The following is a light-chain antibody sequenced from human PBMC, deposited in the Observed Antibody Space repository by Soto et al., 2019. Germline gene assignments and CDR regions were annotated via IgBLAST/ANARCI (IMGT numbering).Light chain of an antibody. J-gene: IGKJ1*01. V-gene: IGKV1-12*01. CDR2: AAS. Sequence: DIQMTQSPSSVSASVGDRVTITCRASQGISSCFAWYQQKPGKAPKVLIYAASNVQRGVTSRFSGSGSGTDFTLTIRILQPGDCANYYCQQGNSFPCTFVKGTKVEIK. CDR1: QGISSC. CDR3: QQGNSFPCT.